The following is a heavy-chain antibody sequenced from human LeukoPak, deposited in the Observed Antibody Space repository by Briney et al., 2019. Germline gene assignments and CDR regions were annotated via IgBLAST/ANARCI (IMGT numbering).Heavy chain of an antibody. CDR1: GGTFSSYA. J-gene: IGHJ5*02. CDR3: AGKSSAGAIDP. V-gene: IGHV1-69*04. D-gene: IGHD6-19*01. CDR2: IIPILGIA. Sequence: ASVKVSCKASGGTFSSYAISWVRQAPGQGLEWMGRIIPILGIANYAQKFQGRVTITADKSTSTAYMELSSLRSEDTAVYYCAGKSSAGAIDPWGQGTLVTVSS.